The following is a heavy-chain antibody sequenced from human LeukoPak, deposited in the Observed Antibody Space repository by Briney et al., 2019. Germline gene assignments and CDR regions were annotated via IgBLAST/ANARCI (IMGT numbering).Heavy chain of an antibody. V-gene: IGHV3-7*03. CDR3: TTGVPLRITMIWFDP. CDR1: GFTFNRDW. D-gene: IGHD3-22*01. J-gene: IGHJ5*02. CDR2: IKEDGSEK. Sequence: GGSLRLSCAASGFTFNRDWTAWVRQAPGKGLEWVANIKEDGSEKNYVDSVKGRFTISRDNAVNSVYLQMNDLRAEDTAVYYCTTGVPLRITMIWFDPWGQGTLVTVSS.